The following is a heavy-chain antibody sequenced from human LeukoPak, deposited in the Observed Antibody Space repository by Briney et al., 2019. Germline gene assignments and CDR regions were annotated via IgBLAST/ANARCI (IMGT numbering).Heavy chain of an antibody. Sequence: GGSLRLSCTVSGFTVSSDSMSWVRQAPGKGLEWVSFIYSGGSTHYSDSVKGRFTISRDNAKNSLSLQMNSLRAEDTAVYYCASWTSSSSNYWGQGTLVTVSS. CDR1: GFTVSSDS. D-gene: IGHD6-6*01. J-gene: IGHJ4*02. CDR2: IYSGGST. CDR3: ASWTSSSSNY. V-gene: IGHV3-53*01.